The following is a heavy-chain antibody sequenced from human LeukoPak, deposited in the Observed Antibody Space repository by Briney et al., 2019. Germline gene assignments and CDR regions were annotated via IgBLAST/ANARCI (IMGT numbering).Heavy chain of an antibody. V-gene: IGHV3-21*04. Sequence: GGSLRPSCAASGFTFSSYSMNWVRQAPGKGLGWVSSISSSSSYIYYADSVKGRFTISRDNSKNTLYLQMNSLRAEDTAVYYCAKGTYYYDSSGYYYYYYYMDVWGKGTTVTVSS. CDR1: GFTFSSYS. J-gene: IGHJ6*03. CDR3: AKGTYYYDSSGYYYYYYYMDV. D-gene: IGHD3-22*01. CDR2: ISSSSSYI.